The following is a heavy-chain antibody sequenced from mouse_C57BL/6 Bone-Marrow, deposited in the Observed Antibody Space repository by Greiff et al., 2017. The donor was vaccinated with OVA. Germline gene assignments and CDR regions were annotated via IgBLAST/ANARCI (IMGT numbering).Heavy chain of an antibody. CDR1: GYTFTSYW. J-gene: IGHJ4*01. V-gene: IGHV1-53*01. CDR2: INPSNGGT. Sequence: VQLQQPGTELVKPGASVKLSCKASGYTFTSYWMHWVKQRPGQGLEWIGNINPSNGGTNYNEKFKSKATLTVDKSSSTAYMQLSSLTSEDSAVYYGARAYGRYYYAMDYWVQGTSVTVSS. D-gene: IGHD1-1*01. CDR3: ARAYGRYYYAMDY.